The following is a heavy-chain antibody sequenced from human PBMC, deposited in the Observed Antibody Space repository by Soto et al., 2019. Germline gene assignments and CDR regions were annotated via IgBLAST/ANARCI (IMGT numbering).Heavy chain of an antibody. V-gene: IGHV1-18*04. D-gene: IGHD3-22*01. CDR3: ARAYYDSSECNWFDP. CDR1: GYTFTSYG. Sequence: QVQLVQSGAEVKKPGASVKVSCKASGYTFTSYGISWVRQAPGQGLEWMGWISAYNGNTNYAQKLQGRVTMTTDTSTSTAYMELRSLSSDDTAVYSCARAYYDSSECNWFDPWGQGTLGTVAS. J-gene: IGHJ5*02. CDR2: ISAYNGNT.